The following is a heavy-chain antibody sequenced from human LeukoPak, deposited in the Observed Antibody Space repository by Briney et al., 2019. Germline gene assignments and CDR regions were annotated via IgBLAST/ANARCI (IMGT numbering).Heavy chain of an antibody. CDR2: ISYDGSNK. D-gene: IGHD5-18*01. Sequence: GGSLRLSCAASGFTFSSYAMHCVRQAPGKGLEWVAVISYDGSNKYYADSVKGRFTISRDNSKNTLYLQMNSLRAEDTAVYYCARDRRRGYSYGTIFDYWGQGTLVTVSS. V-gene: IGHV3-30-3*01. CDR1: GFTFSSYA. J-gene: IGHJ4*02. CDR3: ARDRRRGYSYGTIFDY.